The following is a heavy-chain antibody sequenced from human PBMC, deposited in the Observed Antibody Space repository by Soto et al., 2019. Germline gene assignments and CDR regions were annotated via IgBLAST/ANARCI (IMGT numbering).Heavy chain of an antibody. V-gene: IGHV3-15*01. Sequence: LRLSCAASGFTFSNDWMTWVRQAPGKGLGWIGRIKSKRDGGTIDDAAPVRGRFTISRDDSTNTLYLQMNNLKTEDTAIYYCAREAPSGTFYDYWGQGTLVTVSS. CDR1: GFTFSNDW. CDR2: IKSKRDGGTI. CDR3: AREAPSGTFYDY. D-gene: IGHD6-13*01. J-gene: IGHJ4*02.